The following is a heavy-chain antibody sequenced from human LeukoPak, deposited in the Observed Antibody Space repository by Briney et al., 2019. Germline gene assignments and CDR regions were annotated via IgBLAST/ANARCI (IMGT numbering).Heavy chain of an antibody. J-gene: IGHJ4*02. CDR3: AKGSYYYDSADYFDY. D-gene: IGHD3-22*01. V-gene: IGHV3-23*01. Sequence: GGSLRPSCAASGFTFSSYAMSWVRQAPGKGLEWVSTLSGSGGNTYYADSVKGRVTISRDNSKNTLYLQMNSPRAKDTAVYHCAKGSYYYDSADYFDYWGQGTLVTVSS. CDR1: GFTFSSYA. CDR2: LSGSGGNT.